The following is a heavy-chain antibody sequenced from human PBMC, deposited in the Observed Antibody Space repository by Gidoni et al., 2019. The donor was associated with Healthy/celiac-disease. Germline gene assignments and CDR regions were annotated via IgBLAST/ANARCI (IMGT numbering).Heavy chain of an antibody. Sequence: EVQLLESGGGLVQPGGSLRLSCAASGFTFSCYAMSWVRQAPGKGLDWVSAISGSGGSTYYADSVKGRFTISRDNSKNTLYLQMNSLRAEDTAVYYCAKTMVPRGGNYYYMDVWGKGTTVTVSS. D-gene: IGHD2-8*01. CDR3: AKTMVPRGGNYYYMDV. CDR1: GFTFSCYA. V-gene: IGHV3-23*01. CDR2: ISGSGGST. J-gene: IGHJ6*03.